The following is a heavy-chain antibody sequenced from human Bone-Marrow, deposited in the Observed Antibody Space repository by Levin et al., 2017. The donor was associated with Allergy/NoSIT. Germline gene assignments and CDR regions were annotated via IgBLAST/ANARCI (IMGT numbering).Heavy chain of an antibody. CDR3: TKEADCSGGSCPEA. J-gene: IGHJ5*02. V-gene: IGHV3-15*01. D-gene: IGHD2-15*01. CDR2: IKSKTNGGTT. Sequence: GGSLRLSCAASGFTFSDAWMSWVRQAPGKGLEWVGRIKSKTNGGTTDYAAPVKGRFTISRDDSENTLYLEMNSLKSEDTGLYYCTKEADCSGGSCPEAWGQGTLLTVSS. CDR1: GFTFSDAW.